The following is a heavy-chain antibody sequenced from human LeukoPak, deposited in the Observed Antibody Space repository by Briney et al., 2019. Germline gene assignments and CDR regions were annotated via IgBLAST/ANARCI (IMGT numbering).Heavy chain of an antibody. D-gene: IGHD3-3*01. CDR2: INHSGST. V-gene: IGHV4-34*01. CDR3: ARGAFWSGHNWCDP. Sequence: SETLSLTCAVYGGSFSGYYWSWIRQPPGKGLEWIGEINHSGSTNYNPSLKSRVTISVDTSKNQFSLKLSSVTAADTAVYYCARGAFWSGHNWCDPWGRGTLVTVSS. J-gene: IGHJ5*02. CDR1: GGSFSGYY.